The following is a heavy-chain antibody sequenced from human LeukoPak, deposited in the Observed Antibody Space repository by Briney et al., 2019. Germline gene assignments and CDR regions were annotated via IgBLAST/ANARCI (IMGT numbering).Heavy chain of an antibody. CDR2: IIPIFGTA. CDR3: ARDSWGNTAMAVGYMDV. J-gene: IGHJ6*03. V-gene: IGHV1-69*05. CDR1: GGTFSSYA. D-gene: IGHD5-18*01. Sequence: EASVTVSCKASGGTFSSYAISWVRQAPGQGLEWMGGIIPIFGTANYAQKFQGRVTITTDESTSTAYMELSSLRSEDTAVYYCARDSWGNTAMAVGYMDVWGKGTTVTVSS.